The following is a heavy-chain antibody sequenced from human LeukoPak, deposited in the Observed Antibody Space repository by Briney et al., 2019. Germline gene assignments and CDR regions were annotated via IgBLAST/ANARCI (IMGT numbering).Heavy chain of an antibody. V-gene: IGHV3-23*01. J-gene: IGHJ4*02. Sequence: PGGSLRLSCAASGFTFSSYAMTWVRQAPGKGLDWVSAISSSGGSTYYADSVKGRFTISSDTSKNTLYLQMSSLRAEDTAIYYCAKSRGYSYGPFDYWGQGTLVTVSS. CDR2: ISSSGGST. D-gene: IGHD5-18*01. CDR1: GFTFSSYA. CDR3: AKSRGYSYGPFDY.